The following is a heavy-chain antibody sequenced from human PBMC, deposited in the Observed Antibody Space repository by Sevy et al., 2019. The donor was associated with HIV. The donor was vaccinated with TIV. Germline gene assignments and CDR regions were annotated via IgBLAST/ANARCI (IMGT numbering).Heavy chain of an antibody. CDR2: ISYDGSNK. V-gene: IGHV3-30-3*01. CDR1: GFTFSSYA. D-gene: IGHD5-18*01. CDR3: ARERLWAFDY. Sequence: WGSLRLSCAASGFTFSSYAMHWVRQAPGKGLEWVAVISYDGSNKYYADSVKGRFTISRDNSKNTLYLQMNSLRAEDTAVYYCARERLWAFDYWGQGTLVTVSS. J-gene: IGHJ4*02.